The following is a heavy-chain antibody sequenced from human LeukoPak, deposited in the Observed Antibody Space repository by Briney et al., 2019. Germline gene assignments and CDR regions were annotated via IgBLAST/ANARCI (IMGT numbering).Heavy chain of an antibody. CDR3: AKDEGVWGSYIDY. Sequence: GGSLRLSCIGSGFIFSTYGMHWVRQAPGKGLEWVSAISGSGGSTYYADSVKGRFTISRDNSKNTLYLQMNSLRAEDTAVYYCAKDEGVWGSYIDYWGQGTLVTVSS. CDR1: GFIFSTYG. J-gene: IGHJ4*02. D-gene: IGHD3-16*01. CDR2: ISGSGGST. V-gene: IGHV3-23*01.